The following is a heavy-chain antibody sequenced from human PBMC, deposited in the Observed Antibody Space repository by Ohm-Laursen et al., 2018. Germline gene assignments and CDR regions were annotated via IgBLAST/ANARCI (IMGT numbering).Heavy chain of an antibody. CDR3: ARALYCSSTSCYTPHWFDP. J-gene: IGHJ5*02. D-gene: IGHD2-2*02. V-gene: IGHV4-31*01. Sequence: TLSLTCAVYSGSFSGYYWSWIRQHPGKGLEWIGYIYYSGSTYYNPSLKSLVTISVDTSKNQFSLKLSSMTAADTAVYYCARALYCSSTSCYTPHWFDPWGQGTLVTVSS. CDR2: IYYSGST. CDR1: SGSFSGYY.